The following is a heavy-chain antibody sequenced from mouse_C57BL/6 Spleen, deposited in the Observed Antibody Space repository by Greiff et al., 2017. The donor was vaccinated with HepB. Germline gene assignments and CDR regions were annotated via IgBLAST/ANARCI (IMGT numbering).Heavy chain of an antibody. CDR3: ATYDYYRAWFAY. Sequence: VQLQQSGPELVKPGASVKISCKASGYAFSSSWMNWVKQRPGKGLEWIGRIYPGDGDTNYNGKFKGKATLTADKSSSTAYMHLSSLTSEDSAVYFCATYDYYRAWFAYWGQGTLVTVSA. D-gene: IGHD2-4*01. CDR2: IYPGDGDT. CDR1: GYAFSSSW. J-gene: IGHJ3*01. V-gene: IGHV1-82*01.